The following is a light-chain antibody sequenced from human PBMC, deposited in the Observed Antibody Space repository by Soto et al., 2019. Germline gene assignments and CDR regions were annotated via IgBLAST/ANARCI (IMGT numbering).Light chain of an antibody. Sequence: QSALTQPASVSGSPGQSITISCTGTGSDVGGYNYVSWYQEYPGKAPKLMIYDVSNRPSGVSNRFSGSKSGNTASLTISGLQAEDEADYYCSSYTSSSTQVFGTGTKLTVL. CDR2: DVS. J-gene: IGLJ1*01. CDR1: GSDVGGYNY. V-gene: IGLV2-14*01. CDR3: SSYTSSSTQV.